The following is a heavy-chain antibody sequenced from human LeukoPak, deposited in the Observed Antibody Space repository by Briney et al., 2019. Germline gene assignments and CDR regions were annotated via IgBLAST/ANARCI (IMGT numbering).Heavy chain of an antibody. D-gene: IGHD1-26*01. CDR3: ARVGKYSGSYPDY. Sequence: GASVKVSCKASGYTFTSYAINWVRQAPGQGLEWLGWINTNTGNPTYAQGFTGRFVFSLDTSVSTTYLQISSLKAEDTAVCYCARVGKYSGSYPDYWGQGTLVTVSS. J-gene: IGHJ4*02. CDR2: INTNTGNP. CDR1: GYTFTSYA. V-gene: IGHV7-4-1*02.